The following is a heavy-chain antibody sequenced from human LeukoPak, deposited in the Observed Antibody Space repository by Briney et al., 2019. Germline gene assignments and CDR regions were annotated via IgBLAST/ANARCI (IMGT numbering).Heavy chain of an antibody. J-gene: IGHJ4*02. V-gene: IGHV3-48*03. D-gene: IGHD6-6*01. CDR1: GFSFSSYE. Sequence: GGSLRLSCAASGFSFSSYEMNWVRQAPGKGLEWVAYISSGGSSIYYAGSVKGRFTISRYNAKNSLYVQMNSLRAEDTAIYYCATVGRSARPGYWGQGTLVTVSS. CDR2: ISSGGSSI. CDR3: ATVGRSARPGY.